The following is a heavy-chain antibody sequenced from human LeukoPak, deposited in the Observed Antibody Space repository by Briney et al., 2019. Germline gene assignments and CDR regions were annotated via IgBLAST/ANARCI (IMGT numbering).Heavy chain of an antibody. CDR3: ARDSSGWYRSYVDV. D-gene: IGHD6-19*01. CDR2: IWYDGSNK. Sequence: PGGSLRLSCAASGFTFSSYGMHWVRQAPGKGLEWVAVIWYDGSNKYYADSVKGRFTISRDNSKNTLYLQMNSLRAEDTAVYYCARDSSGWYRSYVDVWGKGTTVTVSS. CDR1: GFTFSSYG. V-gene: IGHV3-33*01. J-gene: IGHJ6*03.